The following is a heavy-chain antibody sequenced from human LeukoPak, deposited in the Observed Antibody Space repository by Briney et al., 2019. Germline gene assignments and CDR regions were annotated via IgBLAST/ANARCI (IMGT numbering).Heavy chain of an antibody. CDR3: ARDIYYDSWEGFDP. CDR1: GFTFSSYA. D-gene: IGHD3-22*01. Sequence: PGRSLRLSCAASGFTFSSYAMSWVRQAPGKGLEWVSAISGSGGSTYYADSVKGRFTISRDNSKNTLYLQMNSLRAEDTAVYYCARDIYYDSWEGFDPWGQGTLVTVSS. V-gene: IGHV3-23*01. J-gene: IGHJ5*02. CDR2: ISGSGGST.